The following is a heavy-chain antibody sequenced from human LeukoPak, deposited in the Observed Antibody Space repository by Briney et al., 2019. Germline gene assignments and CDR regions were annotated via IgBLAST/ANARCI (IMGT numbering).Heavy chain of an antibody. CDR3: ARSRRGSSYVPYFDY. D-gene: IGHD6-6*01. J-gene: IGHJ4*02. V-gene: IGHV4-59*08. CDR1: GGSISSYY. CDR2: IYYSGLT. Sequence: SETLSLTCTVPGGSISSYYYNWIRKPPGKGLEWLGYIYYSGLTNYTPSLESRVTISVDTSKNQFSLRLSSVTAADTAVYYCARSRRGSSYVPYFDYWGQGTLVTVSS.